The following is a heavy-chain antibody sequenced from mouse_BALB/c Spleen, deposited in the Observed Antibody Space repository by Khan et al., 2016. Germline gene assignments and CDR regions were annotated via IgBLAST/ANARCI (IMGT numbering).Heavy chain of an antibody. Sequence: EVQLQESGGGLVQPKGSLKLSCAASGCTFNTYAMNWVRQAPGKGLEWVARIRSKSNNYATYYADSVKDRFTISRDDSQSMLYLQMNNLKTEDTAMYYCVRQRYYFDYWGQGTTLTVSS. CDR3: VRQRYYFDY. CDR2: IRSKSNNYAT. V-gene: IGHV10-1*02. CDR1: GCTFNTYA. J-gene: IGHJ2*01.